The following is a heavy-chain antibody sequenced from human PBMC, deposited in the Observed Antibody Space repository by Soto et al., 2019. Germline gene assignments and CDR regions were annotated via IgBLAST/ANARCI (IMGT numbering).Heavy chain of an antibody. CDR1: GGSISSYY. CDR2: IYYSGST. CDR3: ARDLGKNSGSYFYWFDP. V-gene: IGHV4-59*01. Sequence: PSETLSLTCTVSGGSISSYYWSWIRQPPGKGLEWIGYIYYSGSTNYNPSLKSRVTISVDTSKNQFSLKLSSVTAADTAVYYCARDLGKNSGSYFYWFDPWGQGTLVTVSS. J-gene: IGHJ5*02. D-gene: IGHD1-26*01.